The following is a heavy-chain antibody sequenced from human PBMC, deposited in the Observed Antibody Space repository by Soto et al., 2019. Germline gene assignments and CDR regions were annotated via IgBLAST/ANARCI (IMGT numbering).Heavy chain of an antibody. CDR2: IYSSGST. Sequence: PSETLSLTCSVSGGSMNTYYWSWIRQPPGKGLEWIGYIYSSGSTNYKLSLKSRVVFSVDTSKNQFSLKLSSVTAADTAVYYCARGGGNTFDYWGQGTLVTVSS. CDR1: GGSMNTYY. J-gene: IGHJ4*02. D-gene: IGHD2-15*01. V-gene: IGHV4-59*01. CDR3: ARGGGNTFDY.